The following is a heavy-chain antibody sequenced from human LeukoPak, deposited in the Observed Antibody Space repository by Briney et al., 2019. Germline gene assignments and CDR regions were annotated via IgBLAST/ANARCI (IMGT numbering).Heavy chain of an antibody. J-gene: IGHJ6*03. CDR3: ARGRRYDSSGYYTGTYYYYYMDV. CDR1: GYTFTSYY. D-gene: IGHD3-22*01. Sequence: ASVKVSCKASGYTFTSYYMHWVRQAPGQGLEWMGIINPSGGSTSYAQKFQGRVTMTRDMSTSTVYMELSSLRSEDTAVYYCARGRRYDSSGYYTGTYYYYYMDVWGKGTTVTVSS. V-gene: IGHV1-46*01. CDR2: INPSGGST.